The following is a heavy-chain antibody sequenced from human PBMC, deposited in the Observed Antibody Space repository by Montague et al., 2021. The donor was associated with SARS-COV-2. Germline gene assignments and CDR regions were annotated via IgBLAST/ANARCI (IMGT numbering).Heavy chain of an antibody. D-gene: IGHD2/OR15-2a*01. CDR3: VTVKYCPSSSCAVAHDYLYSGMDV. V-gene: IGHV3-7*01. Sequence: SLRLSCAASGFTFRTYWMTWVRQAPGKGLEWVANIKEDGGETYYVDSVVGRFSISRDNAQNSLYLRMNRLRSDDTALYYCVTVKYCPSSSCAVAHDYLYSGMDVWGRGTTVIVSS. CDR1: GFTFRTYW. J-gene: IGHJ6*02. CDR2: IKEDGGET.